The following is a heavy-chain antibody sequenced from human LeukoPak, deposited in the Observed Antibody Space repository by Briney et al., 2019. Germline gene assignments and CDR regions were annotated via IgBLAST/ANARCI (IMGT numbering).Heavy chain of an antibody. CDR1: GGTFSSYA. V-gene: IGHV1-69*13. CDR3: ARVYCSSTSCSTGPYYYYYYYMDV. D-gene: IGHD2-2*01. Sequence: SVKVSCKASGGTFSSYAISWVRQAPGQGLEWMGGIIPIFGTANYAQKFQGRVTITADESTSTAYMELSSLRSEDTAVYYCARVYCSSTSCSTGPYYYYYYYMDVWGKGTTVTVSS. CDR2: IIPIFGTA. J-gene: IGHJ6*03.